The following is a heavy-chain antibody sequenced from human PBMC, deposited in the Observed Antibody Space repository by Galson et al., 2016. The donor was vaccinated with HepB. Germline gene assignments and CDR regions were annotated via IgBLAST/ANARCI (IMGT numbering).Heavy chain of an antibody. CDR1: GFTFDNYT. CDR3: ARSLGWYIDV. D-gene: IGHD6-6*01. V-gene: IGHV3-21*01. CDR2: VSHSSTYV. Sequence: SLRLSCAASGFTFDNYTMNWLRQAPGKGLEWVSSVSHSSTYVYYADSVQGRFTISRDNAKNSLYLEMNSLRVEDTAVLYCARSLGWYIDVWGRGTPVTVSS. J-gene: IGHJ2*01.